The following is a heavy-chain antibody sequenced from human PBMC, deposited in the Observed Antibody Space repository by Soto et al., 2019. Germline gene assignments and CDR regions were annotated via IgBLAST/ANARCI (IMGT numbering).Heavy chain of an antibody. Sequence: GGFLRLSCAASGFTFSNAWMNWVRQAPGKGLEWVGRIKSKTDGGTTDYAAPVKGRFTISRDDSKNTLYLQMNSLKTEDTAVYYCTTDGPTTVVTWGSHYYYYYGMDVWGQGTTVTVSS. V-gene: IGHV3-15*07. CDR1: GFTFSNAW. CDR3: TTDGPTTVVTWGSHYYYYYGMDV. J-gene: IGHJ6*02. D-gene: IGHD4-17*01. CDR2: IKSKTDGGTT.